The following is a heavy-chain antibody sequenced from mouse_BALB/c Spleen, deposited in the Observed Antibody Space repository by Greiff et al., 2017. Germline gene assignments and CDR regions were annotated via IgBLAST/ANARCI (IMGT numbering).Heavy chain of an antibody. CDR3: ARAYYKYDGYFDV. CDR1: GFTFSSYA. D-gene: IGHD2-14*01. J-gene: IGHJ1*01. V-gene: IGHV5-9-1*01. Sequence: EVMLVESGGGLVKPGGSLKLSCAASGFTFSSYAMSWVRQTPEKRLEWVATISSGGSYTYYPDSVKGRFTISRDNAKNTLYLQMSSLRSEDTAMYYCARAYYKYDGYFDVWGAGTTVTVSS. CDR2: ISSGGSYT.